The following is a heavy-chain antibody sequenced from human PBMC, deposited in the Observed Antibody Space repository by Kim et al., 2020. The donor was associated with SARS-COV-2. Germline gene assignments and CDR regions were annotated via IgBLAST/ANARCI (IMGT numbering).Heavy chain of an antibody. D-gene: IGHD5-12*01. CDR1: GVSFSGYY. CDR3: ARGPASGYDQKVYFVY. V-gene: IGHV4-34*01. CDR2: INHSGTT. Sequence: SETLSLTCAVYGVSFSGYYWTWIRQPPGEGLEWIGEINHSGTTYYTPSLKSRVTISVATSKNQFSLKLSSVTAADTAVYYCARGPASGYDQKVYFVYWGQGRLVPVSS. J-gene: IGHJ4*02.